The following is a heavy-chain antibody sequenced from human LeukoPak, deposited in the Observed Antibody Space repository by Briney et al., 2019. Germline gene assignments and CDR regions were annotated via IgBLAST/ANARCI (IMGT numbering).Heavy chain of an antibody. CDR2: IYYSGST. D-gene: IGHD3-10*01. V-gene: IGHV4-39*01. CDR3: ARHLQYYYGSVYP. J-gene: IGHJ5*02. CDR1: GGSIISSSYY. Sequence: SETLSLTCSVSGGSIISSSYYWGWIRQPPGKGLEWIGSIYYSGSTYYNPSLKSRVTISVDTSKNQFSLKLNSVTAADTAVYYCARHLQYYYGSVYPWGQGTLVTVSS.